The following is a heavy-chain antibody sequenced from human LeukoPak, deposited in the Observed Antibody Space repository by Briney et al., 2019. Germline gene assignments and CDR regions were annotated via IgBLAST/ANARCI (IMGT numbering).Heavy chain of an antibody. Sequence: GGSLRLSCAASGFTVSSNYMSWVRQAPGKGLEWVSIIYSGGSTFYADSVKGRFTISRDNSKNTLYLQMNSLGAEDTAVYYCARGGSYLSALDIWGQGTMVTVSS. J-gene: IGHJ3*02. CDR1: GFTVSSNY. D-gene: IGHD1-26*01. CDR2: IYSGGST. V-gene: IGHV3-53*01. CDR3: ARGGSYLSALDI.